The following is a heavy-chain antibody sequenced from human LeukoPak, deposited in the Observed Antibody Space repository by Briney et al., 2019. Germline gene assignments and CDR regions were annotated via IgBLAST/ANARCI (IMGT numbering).Heavy chain of an antibody. CDR2: ISYDGSNK. CDR1: GFTFSSYA. Sequence: TGGSLRLSCAASGFTFSSYAMHWVRQAPGKGLEWVAVISYDGSNKYYADSVKGRFTISRDNSKNTLYLQMNSLRAEDTAVYYCARDLSHYYGSGSYYKGAPCFDYWGQGTLVTVSS. J-gene: IGHJ4*02. CDR3: ARDLSHYYGSGSYYKGAPCFDY. V-gene: IGHV3-30*04. D-gene: IGHD3-10*01.